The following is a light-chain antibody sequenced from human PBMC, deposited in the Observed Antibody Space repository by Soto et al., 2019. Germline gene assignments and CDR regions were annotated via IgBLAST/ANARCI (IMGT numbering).Light chain of an antibody. Sequence: EVVLSLSPGTLSLSKRAGATLSCRASQSVSRNYLAWYQQKPGQAPRLLIYTASRRATGIPARFSGSGSGTDFTLTISRLEPEDFAVYYCQQYGNSPQTVGQGSKVDIK. J-gene: IGKJ1*01. CDR2: TAS. V-gene: IGKV3-20*01. CDR3: QQYGNSPQT. CDR1: QSVSRNY.